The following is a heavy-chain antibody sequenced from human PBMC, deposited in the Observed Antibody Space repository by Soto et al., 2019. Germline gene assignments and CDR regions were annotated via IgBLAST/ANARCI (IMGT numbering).Heavy chain of an antibody. CDR1: GYTFTGYY. V-gene: IGHV1-2*04. CDR3: ARFPIAGDDAFDI. J-gene: IGHJ3*02. Sequence: ASVKVSCKASGYTFTGYYMHWVRQAPGQGLEWMGWINPNSGGTNYAQKFQGWVTMTRDTSISTAYMELSRLRSDDTVVYYCARFPIAGDDAFDIWGQGTMVTVSS. D-gene: IGHD3-16*01. CDR2: INPNSGGT.